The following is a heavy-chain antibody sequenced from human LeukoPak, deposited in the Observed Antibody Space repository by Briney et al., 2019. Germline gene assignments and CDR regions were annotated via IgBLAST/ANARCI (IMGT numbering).Heavy chain of an antibody. J-gene: IGHJ4*02. CDR2: ISHDGSNK. CDR3: ARVRQDFWSGYSNSPFDY. Sequence: GGSLRLSCAASGFTFSSYAMSWVRQAPGKGLEWVAVISHDGSNKYYADSVKGRFTISRDNSKNTLYLQMNSLRAEDTAVYHCARVRQDFWSGYSNSPFDYWGQGTLVTVSS. V-gene: IGHV3-30-3*01. CDR1: GFTFSSYA. D-gene: IGHD3-3*01.